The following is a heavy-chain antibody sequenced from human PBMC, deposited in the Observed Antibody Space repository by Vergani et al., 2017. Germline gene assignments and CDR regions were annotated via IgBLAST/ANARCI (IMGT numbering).Heavy chain of an antibody. CDR3: ARDRTDLFVSSIDYSHLLYY. V-gene: IGHV3-30*03. CDR1: GFGFKNFA. Sequence: QVSLVESGGGVVQPGRSLTLTCSASGFGFKNFAMHWVRQAPGKGLEWVATISKDGTHDYYEPSVRGRFAVSRDNFKNTMYLQMDRLTTDDTAVYFCARDRTDLFVSSIDYSHLLYYWVQGILVTVSS. CDR2: ISKDGTHD. D-gene: IGHD3-22*01. J-gene: IGHJ4*02.